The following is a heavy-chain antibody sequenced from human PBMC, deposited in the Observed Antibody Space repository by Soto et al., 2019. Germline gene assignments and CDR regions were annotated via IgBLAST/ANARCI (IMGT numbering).Heavy chain of an antibody. V-gene: IGHV4-61*03. CDR1: GGSVSNASFY. Sequence: QVQLQESGPGLVKPSETLSLTCSVSGGSVSNASFYWTWIRQAPGPGLEYIGYIFYTGVTNYNPSLSSRVTIPLDTSTNHFSLKLNSMSAADTAVYYCVRVLDSSWYADLWGRGTLVTVSS. D-gene: IGHD3-22*01. J-gene: IGHJ2*01. CDR2: IFYTGVT. CDR3: VRVLDSSWYADL.